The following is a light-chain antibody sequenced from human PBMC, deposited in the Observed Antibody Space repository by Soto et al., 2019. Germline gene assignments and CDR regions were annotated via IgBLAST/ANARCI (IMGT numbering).Light chain of an antibody. J-gene: IGKJ5*01. CDR2: YIS. CDR3: QQHNQWPIT. Sequence: EIVMTQSPATLSVSPGETASLSCRASQSAGNFLAWYQQKPGQAPRLLIYYISPRATGIPARFSGGGSGTEVTLTINSLQSEDSAVYYCQQHNQWPITFGQGTRLEIK. V-gene: IGKV3D-15*01. CDR1: QSAGNF.